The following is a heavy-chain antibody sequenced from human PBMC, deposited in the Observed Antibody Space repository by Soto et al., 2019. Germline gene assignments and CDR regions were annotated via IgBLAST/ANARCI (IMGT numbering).Heavy chain of an antibody. CDR3: AKHFSRGDIWTGRSLGGGWFDP. Sequence: PVGSLRLSCAASGFTFSSYAMSWVRQAPGKGLEWVSVIGGSGGGTCYADSVRGRFTISRDNSKNTLYLQVNSLRAEDTAVYYCAKHFSRGDIWTGRSLGGGWFDPWGQGTLVTVSS. CDR1: GFTFSSYA. V-gene: IGHV3-23*01. J-gene: IGHJ5*02. CDR2: IGGSGGGT. D-gene: IGHD3-9*01.